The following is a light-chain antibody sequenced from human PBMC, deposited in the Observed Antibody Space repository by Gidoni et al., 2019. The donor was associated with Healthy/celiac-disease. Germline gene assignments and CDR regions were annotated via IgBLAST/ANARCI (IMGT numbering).Light chain of an antibody. CDR2: LGS. CDR3: MQALQTRYT. Sequence: DIVMTQSPLSLPVTPGEPASISCRSSQSLLHSNGYNYLDWYLQKPGQSPQLLIYLGSNRASGVPDRFSGSGSGTDFTLKISRVEAEDVGVYYCMQALQTRYTFGQXTKLEIK. CDR1: QSLLHSNGYNY. J-gene: IGKJ2*01. V-gene: IGKV2-28*01.